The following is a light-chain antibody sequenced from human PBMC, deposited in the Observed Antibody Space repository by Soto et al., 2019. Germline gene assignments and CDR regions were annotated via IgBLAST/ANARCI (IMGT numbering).Light chain of an antibody. CDR2: LNSDGSH. V-gene: IGLV4-69*01. CDR3: QTWDTGIVV. J-gene: IGLJ2*01. Sequence: QLVLTQSPSASASLGASVKLTCTLSSGHSSYAIEWHQQQPEKGPRYLVRLNSDGSHSKGDGIPDRFSGSSSGAERYLTISSLRSEDEADYYCQTWDTGIVVFGGGTKLTVL. CDR1: SGHSSYA.